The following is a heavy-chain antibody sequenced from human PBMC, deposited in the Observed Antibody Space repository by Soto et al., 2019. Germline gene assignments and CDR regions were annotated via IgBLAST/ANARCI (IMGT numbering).Heavy chain of an antibody. CDR3: ARETYGDYVGYFDP. CDR2: ISYSGST. J-gene: IGHJ5*02. Sequence: SETLSLTCTVSGGSISSDSYYWGWIRQSPEKGLEWIASISYSGSTYYNPSLKSRVIISVDRSKNQFSLKLSSVTAADTAVYYCARETYGDYVGYFDPWGQGTLVTVS. D-gene: IGHD4-17*01. V-gene: IGHV4-39*07. CDR1: GGSISSDSYY.